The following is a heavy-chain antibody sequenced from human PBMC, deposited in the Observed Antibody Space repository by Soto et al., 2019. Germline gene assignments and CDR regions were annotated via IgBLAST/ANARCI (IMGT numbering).Heavy chain of an antibody. Sequence: EVQLVESGAGLVQPGGSLKLSCAASGFIISGSAVHWVRQASGKGLEWVGRILSKAGNYATAYPASMKGRFTISRDDSENTAFLQMNSLKTEDTAVYYCIRGGSPYYYDYWGQGTLVAVSS. CDR2: ILSKAGNYAT. CDR3: IRGGSPYYYDY. CDR1: GFIISGSA. V-gene: IGHV3-73*01. J-gene: IGHJ4*02.